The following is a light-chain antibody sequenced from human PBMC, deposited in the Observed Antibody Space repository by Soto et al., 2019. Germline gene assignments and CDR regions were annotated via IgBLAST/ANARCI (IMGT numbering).Light chain of an antibody. Sequence: EIVLTQSPATLSLSPGERATLSCRATENLRTFLAWYQQKAGQAPRLLIYDASNRATGIPDRFSGSGSGTDFTLTISNLEPEDSAVYYCQQYGSKPHTFGQGTKLEIK. V-gene: IGKV3-11*01. CDR2: DAS. J-gene: IGKJ2*01. CDR1: ENLRTF. CDR3: QQYGSKPHT.